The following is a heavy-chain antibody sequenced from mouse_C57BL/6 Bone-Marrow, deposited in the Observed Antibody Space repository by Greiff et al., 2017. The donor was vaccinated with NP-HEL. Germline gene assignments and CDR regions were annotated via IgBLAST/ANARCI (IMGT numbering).Heavy chain of an antibody. V-gene: IGHV1-69*01. Sequence: QVHVKQPGAELVMPGASVKLSCKASGYTFTSYWMHWVKQRPGQGLEWIGEIDPSDSYTNYNQKFKGKSTLTVDKSSSTAYMQLSSLTSEDSAVYYCAREGGTGYFDVWGTGTTVTVSS. D-gene: IGHD4-1*01. CDR3: AREGGTGYFDV. CDR2: IDPSDSYT. J-gene: IGHJ1*03. CDR1: GYTFTSYW.